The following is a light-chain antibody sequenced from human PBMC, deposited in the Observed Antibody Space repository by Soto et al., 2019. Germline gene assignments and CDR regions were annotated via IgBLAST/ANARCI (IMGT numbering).Light chain of an antibody. CDR2: GAS. CDR1: QSVSGSY. V-gene: IGKV3D-20*02. J-gene: IGKJ4*01. CDR3: QQCLNWPA. Sequence: PGERATLSFRASQSVSGSYLAWYQQKPGQARRPLIYGASSRATGIPDRFSGSGSGTDFTLTISSLQSEDFAVYYCQQCLNWPAFGGGTKVDIK.